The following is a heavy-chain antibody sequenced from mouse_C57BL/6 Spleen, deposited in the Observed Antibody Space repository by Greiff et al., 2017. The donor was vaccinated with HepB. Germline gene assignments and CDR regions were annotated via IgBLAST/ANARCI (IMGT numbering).Heavy chain of an antibody. CDR2: IDPSDSYT. CDR3: ARKWDGNSYYYAMDY. J-gene: IGHJ4*01. Sequence: VQLQQPGAELVKPGASVKLSCKASGYTFTSYWMQWVKQRPGQGLEWIGEIDPSDSYTNYNQKFKGKATLTVDTSSSTAYMQLSSLTSEDSAVYYCARKWDGNSYYYAMDYWGQGTSVTVSS. D-gene: IGHD2-1*01. CDR1: GYTFTSYW. V-gene: IGHV1-50*01.